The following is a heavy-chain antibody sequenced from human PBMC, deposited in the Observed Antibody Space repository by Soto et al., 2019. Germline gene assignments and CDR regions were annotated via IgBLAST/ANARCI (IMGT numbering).Heavy chain of an antibody. J-gene: IGHJ5*02. CDR2: TYFRSKWYN. CDR1: GDSVSRNTAS. D-gene: IGHD5-12*01. V-gene: IGHV6-1*01. Sequence: PSQTLSLTCAISGDSVSRNTASWNWIRQSPSRGLEWLGRTYFRSKWYNDYAVSVKSRIIINPDTSNNQFSLQLNSVTPEDTAVYFCAKGDNLGPKTGYAFDPWGQGIMVTVS. CDR3: AKGDNLGPKTGYAFDP.